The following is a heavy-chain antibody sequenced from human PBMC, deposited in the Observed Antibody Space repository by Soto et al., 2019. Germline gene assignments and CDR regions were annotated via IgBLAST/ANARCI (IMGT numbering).Heavy chain of an antibody. J-gene: IGHJ3*02. CDR3: ATPTPYGANNGAFDI. Sequence: SVKVSCKAPGGTFSSYAISWVRQAPGQGLEWMGGIIPIFGTANYAQKFQGRVTITADESTSTAYMELSSLRSEDTAVYYCATPTPYGANNGAFDIWGQGTMVTVSS. CDR1: GGTFSSYA. V-gene: IGHV1-69*13. CDR2: IIPIFGTA. D-gene: IGHD4-17*01.